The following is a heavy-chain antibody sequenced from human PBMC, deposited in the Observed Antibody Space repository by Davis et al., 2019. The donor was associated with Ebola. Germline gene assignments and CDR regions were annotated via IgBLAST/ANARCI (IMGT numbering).Heavy chain of an antibody. CDR3: TTDLRDGYREYYFDY. Sequence: GGSLRLSCAASGFTFSNAWMSWVRQAPGTGLEWVGRIKSKADGGTTDYTAPVKGRFTISRDDSKNTLYLQMNSLKTEDTAVYYCTTDLRDGYREYYFDYWGQGSLVTVSS. D-gene: IGHD5-24*01. CDR1: GFTFSNAW. V-gene: IGHV3-15*01. CDR2: IKSKADGGTT. J-gene: IGHJ4*02.